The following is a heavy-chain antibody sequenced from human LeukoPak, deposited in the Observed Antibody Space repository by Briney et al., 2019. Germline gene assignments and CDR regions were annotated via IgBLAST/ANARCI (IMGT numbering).Heavy chain of an antibody. V-gene: IGHV3-7*04. D-gene: IGHD6-13*01. CDR1: GFTFSSYS. CDR3: ARAVAAADSY. J-gene: IGHJ4*02. Sequence: PGGSLRLSCAASGFTFSSYSMNWARQAPGKGLEWVANINQDGSKKYYVDSVKGRFTISRDNVKNSVYLQMNSLRAEDTAVYSCARAVAAADSYWGRGTLVTVSS. CDR2: INQDGSKK.